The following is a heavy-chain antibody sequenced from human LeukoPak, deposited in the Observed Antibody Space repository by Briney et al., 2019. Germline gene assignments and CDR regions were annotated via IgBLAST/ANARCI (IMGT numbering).Heavy chain of an antibody. D-gene: IGHD3-22*01. CDR3: VVVMRRFDY. V-gene: IGHV1-24*01. CDR2: FDPEDGET. Sequence: RASVKVSCKVSGYTLTELSMHWVRQAPGKGLEWMGGFDPEDGETIYAQKFQGRVTMTEDTSTDTAYMELSSLRSEDTAVCYCVVVMRRFDYWGQGTLVTVSS. J-gene: IGHJ4*02. CDR1: GYTLTELS.